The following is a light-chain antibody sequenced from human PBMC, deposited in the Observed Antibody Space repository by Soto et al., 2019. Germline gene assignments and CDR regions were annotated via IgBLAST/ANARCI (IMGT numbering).Light chain of an antibody. CDR1: QTISTY. J-gene: IGKJ2*01. V-gene: IGKV1-39*01. CDR3: QQSLGIPYT. Sequence: DIQLTPSPSALSASVGDRVTITCRASQTISTYLNWYQQKPGKAPKLLIYAASTLQSGVPSRFSGSGSGTEFTLTISSLQPEDFATYYCQQSLGIPYTFGQGTRLEIK. CDR2: AAS.